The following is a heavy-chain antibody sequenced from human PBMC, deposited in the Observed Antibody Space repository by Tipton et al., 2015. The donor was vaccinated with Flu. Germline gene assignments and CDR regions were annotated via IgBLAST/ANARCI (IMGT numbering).Heavy chain of an antibody. Sequence: TLSLTCTVSGGSISSYYWSWIRQPAGKGLEWIGRIYTSGSTNYNPSLKSRVTISVDTSKNQFSLKLSSVTAADTAVYYCARSLYSSSRGRSWIKKRGHTATKRGVWFDPWGQGTPATVSS. J-gene: IGHJ5*02. D-gene: IGHD6-13*01. V-gene: IGHV4-4*07. CDR1: GGSISSYY. CDR2: IYTSGST. CDR3: ARSLYSSSRGRSWIKKRGHTATKRGVWFDP.